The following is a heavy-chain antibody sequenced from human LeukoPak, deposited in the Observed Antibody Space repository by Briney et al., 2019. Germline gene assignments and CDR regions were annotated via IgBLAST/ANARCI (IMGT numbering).Heavy chain of an antibody. CDR2: ISAYNGNT. CDR1: GYTFTSYG. D-gene: IGHD2-2*01. J-gene: IGHJ6*04. V-gene: IGHV1-18*04. CDR3: ARIVVVPAATHYYYYGMDV. Sequence: ASVKVSCKASGYTFTSYGISWVRQAPGQGLEWMGWISAYNGNTNYAQKLQGRVTMTTDTSTSTAYMALRSLRSDDTAVYYCARIVVVPAATHYYYYGMDVWGKGTTVTVSS.